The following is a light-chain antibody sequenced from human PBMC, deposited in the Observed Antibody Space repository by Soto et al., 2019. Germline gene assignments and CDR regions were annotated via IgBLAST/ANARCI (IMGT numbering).Light chain of an antibody. CDR2: KAS. V-gene: IGKV1-5*03. CDR3: QQYNSYWT. CDR1: QSISSW. Sequence: DIPMTQSPSTLSASVGDRVTINCRASQSISSWLAWYQQKPGKAPKLLIYKASSLESGVPSRFSGSGSGTEFTLTISSLQPDDFATYYCQQYNSYWTFGQGTKVEIK. J-gene: IGKJ1*01.